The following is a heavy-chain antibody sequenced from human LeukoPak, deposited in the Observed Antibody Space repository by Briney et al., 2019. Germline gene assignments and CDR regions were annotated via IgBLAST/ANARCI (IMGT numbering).Heavy chain of an antibody. D-gene: IGHD3-22*01. CDR1: GGSISSYY. CDR2: IYYSGST. Sequence: SETLSLTCTVSGGSISSYYWSWIRQPPGKGLDWIGYIYYSGSTNYNPSLKSRVTISVDTSKNQFSLKLSSVTAADTAVYYCARGRTSRYTYYYDSSGYYFDYWGQGTLVTVSS. CDR3: ARGRTSRYTYYYDSSGYYFDY. J-gene: IGHJ4*02. V-gene: IGHV4-59*01.